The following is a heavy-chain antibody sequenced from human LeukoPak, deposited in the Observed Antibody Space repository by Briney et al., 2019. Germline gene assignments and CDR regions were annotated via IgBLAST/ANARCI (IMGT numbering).Heavy chain of an antibody. CDR3: ARAGFTYYFDY. CDR1: GGSFSGYY. J-gene: IGHJ4*02. V-gene: IGHV4-31*11. Sequence: SETLSLTCAVYGGSFSGYYWSWIRQHPGKGLEWIGYIYYSGSTYYNPSLKSRVTISVDTSKNQFSLKLSSVTAADTAVYYCARAGFTYYFDYWGQGTLVTVSS. D-gene: IGHD6-19*01. CDR2: IYYSGST.